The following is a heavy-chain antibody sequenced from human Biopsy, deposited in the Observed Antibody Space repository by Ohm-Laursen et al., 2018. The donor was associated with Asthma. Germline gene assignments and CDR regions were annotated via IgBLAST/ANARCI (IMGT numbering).Heavy chain of an antibody. CDR3: ARGYSGSDRIVYYYSGLEV. CDR2: LVPVLGTP. J-gene: IGHJ6*02. Sequence: ESSVKVSCKASGDSFSNYAISWVRQAPGHGLEWMGGLVPVLGTPDHAQMFEGRVTITADESTGTAYMELSSLSSEDTAVYYCARGYSGSDRIVYYYSGLEVWGPGTTVTVSS. CDR1: GDSFSNYA. D-gene: IGHD5-12*01. V-gene: IGHV1-69*01.